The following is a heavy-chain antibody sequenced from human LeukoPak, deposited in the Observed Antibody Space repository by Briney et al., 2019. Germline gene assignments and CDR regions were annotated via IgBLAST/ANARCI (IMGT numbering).Heavy chain of an antibody. Sequence: PGGSLRLSCAASGFTFSSYEMNWVRQAPGKGLEWVAVISYDGSNKYYADSVKGRFTISRDNSKNTLYLQMNSLRAEDTAVYYCARQEDYYYYYMDVWGKGTTVTVSS. CDR2: ISYDGSNK. CDR1: GFTFSSYE. V-gene: IGHV3-30*04. CDR3: ARQEDYYYYYMDV. J-gene: IGHJ6*03.